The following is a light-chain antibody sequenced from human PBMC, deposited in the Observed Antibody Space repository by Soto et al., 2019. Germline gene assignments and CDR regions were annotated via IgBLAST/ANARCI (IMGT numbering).Light chain of an antibody. Sequence: QSVLTQPPSASGTPGQRVIVSWSGGSSNIGSHSVTWYQQLPGTAPKLLIYSDNQRPSGVPDRFSGSKSGTTASLAISGLQSEDESDYYWAAWDDSLNGYVFATGTKLTVL. CDR2: SDN. CDR3: AAWDDSLNGYV. CDR1: SSNIGSHS. J-gene: IGLJ1*01. V-gene: IGLV1-44*01.